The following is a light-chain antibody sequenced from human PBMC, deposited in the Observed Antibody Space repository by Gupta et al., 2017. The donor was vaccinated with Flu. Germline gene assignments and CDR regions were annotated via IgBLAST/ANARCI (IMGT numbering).Light chain of an antibody. CDR2: ETS. CDR3: QQDNSSPNS. J-gene: IGKJ2*03. Sequence: DIQLTQSPSTLSASVGDRVTITCRASKSVINWLAWYQQKPGKAPQLLIYETSTLERGVPSRFSGSRSGTEFTLTISSLQPDDFATYFCQQDNSSPNSFGQGTKLE. V-gene: IGKV1-5*03. CDR1: KSVINW.